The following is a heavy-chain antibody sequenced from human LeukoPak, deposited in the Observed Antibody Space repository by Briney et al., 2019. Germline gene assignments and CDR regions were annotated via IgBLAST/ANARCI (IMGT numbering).Heavy chain of an antibody. CDR1: GFTFDDYA. J-gene: IGHJ4*02. V-gene: IGHV3-9*01. CDR2: ISWNSGSI. Sequence: PLRLSFAASGFTFDDYAMHWVRQAPGKGLEWVSGISWNSGSIGYADSVKGRFTISRDNAKNSLYLQMNSLRDEDTAVYYCARVKVGAINYWGQGTLVTVSS. D-gene: IGHD1-26*01. CDR3: ARVKVGAINY.